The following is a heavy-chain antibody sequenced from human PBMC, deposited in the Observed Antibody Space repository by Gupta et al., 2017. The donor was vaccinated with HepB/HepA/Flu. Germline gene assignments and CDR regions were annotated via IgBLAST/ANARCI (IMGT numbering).Heavy chain of an antibody. CDR2: IPYDGTNK. V-gene: IGHV3-30*18. D-gene: IGHD1-26*01. CDR1: GFAFSSYG. CDR3: AKGIGSYSHDAFDI. Sequence: QVQLVDSGGGVVQPVRSLRLFCAASGFAFSSYGMHWVRQAPGKGLEWVAFIPYDGTNKYYGDSVRGRFTISRDKSKNTLYLQMNSLRPEDTAVYHCAKGIGSYSHDAFDIWGQGTMVTVSS. J-gene: IGHJ3*02.